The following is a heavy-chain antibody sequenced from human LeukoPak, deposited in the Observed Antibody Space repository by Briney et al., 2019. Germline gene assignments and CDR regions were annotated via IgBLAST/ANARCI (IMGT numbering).Heavy chain of an antibody. CDR3: AKETRALNSSGWFDP. V-gene: IGHV3-23*01. J-gene: IGHJ5*02. CDR2: ISGSGGST. D-gene: IGHD6-19*01. CDR1: GFTFSSYA. Sequence: PGGSLRLSCAASGFTFSSYAMSWVRQAPGKGLEWVPAISGSGGSTYYADSVKGRFTISRDNSKNTLYLQMDSRRAEDTAVYYCAKETRALNSSGWFDPWGQGTLVTVSS.